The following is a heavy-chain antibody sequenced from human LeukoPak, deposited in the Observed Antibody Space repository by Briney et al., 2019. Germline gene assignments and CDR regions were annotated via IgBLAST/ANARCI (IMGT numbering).Heavy chain of an antibody. CDR1: GYTLTELS. J-gene: IGHJ4*02. CDR2: ISAYNGNT. D-gene: IGHD1-26*01. V-gene: IGHV1-18*01. Sequence: ASVKVSCKVSGYTLTELSMHWVRQAPGKGLEWMGWISAYNGNTNYAQKLQGRVTMTTDTSTSTAYMELRSLRSDDTAVYYCARDRAAVGAAPLFDYWGQGTLVTVSS. CDR3: ARDRAAVGAAPLFDY.